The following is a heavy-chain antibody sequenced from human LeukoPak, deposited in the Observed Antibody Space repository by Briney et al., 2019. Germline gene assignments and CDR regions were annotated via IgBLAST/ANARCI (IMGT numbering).Heavy chain of an antibody. Sequence: TETLSLTCTVSGGSISSYYWSWIRQPPGKGLEWIGDSHYSGTTNYNPSLKSRVTISVDTSKNQFSLKLSSVTAADTAVYYCARQGDCSGGSCYPYYYYGMDVWGQGTTVTVSS. CDR1: GGSISSYY. CDR3: ARQGDCSGGSCYPYYYYGMDV. D-gene: IGHD2-15*01. J-gene: IGHJ6*02. CDR2: SHYSGTT. V-gene: IGHV4-59*08.